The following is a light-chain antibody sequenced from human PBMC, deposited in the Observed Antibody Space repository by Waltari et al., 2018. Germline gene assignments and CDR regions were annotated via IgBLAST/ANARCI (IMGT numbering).Light chain of an antibody. CDR1: SSDVGGYNY. Sequence: QSALTQPASVSGSPGQSITISCTGTSSDVGGYNYVSWYQQHPGKAPKLMIYDVSNRPSGVSTRFPGSKSGNTASLTISGLQAEDEADYYCSSYTSSSTLWVFGGGTKLTVL. CDR3: SSYTSSSTLWV. CDR2: DVS. V-gene: IGLV2-14*03. J-gene: IGLJ3*02.